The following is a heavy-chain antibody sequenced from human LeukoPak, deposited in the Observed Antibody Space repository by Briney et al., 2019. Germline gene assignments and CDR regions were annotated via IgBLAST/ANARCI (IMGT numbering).Heavy chain of an antibody. J-gene: IGHJ4*02. D-gene: IGHD3-10*01. CDR2: LYYSGST. Sequence: PSETLSLTCTVSGGSISSSTFYWGWIRQPPGKGLEWIGSLYYSGSTYYNPSLKSRVTISVDTSKNQFSLKLNSVTAADTAVYYCAQTIERYYFIDYWGQGTLVTVSS. V-gene: IGHV4-39*07. CDR1: GGSISSSTFY. CDR3: AQTIERYYFIDY.